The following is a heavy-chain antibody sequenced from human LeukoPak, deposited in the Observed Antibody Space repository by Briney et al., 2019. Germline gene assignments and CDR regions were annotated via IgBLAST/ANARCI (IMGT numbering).Heavy chain of an antibody. J-gene: IGHJ6*02. V-gene: IGHV4-59*01. CDR3: ARELIPSHIPPYGMDV. D-gene: IGHD2-8*01. CDR1: GGSISSYY. Sequence: PSETLSLTCTVSGGSISSYYWSWIRQPPGKGLEWIGYIYYSGSTNYNPSLKSRVTISVDTSKNQFSLKLSSVTAEDTAVYYCARELIPSHIPPYGMDVWGQGTTVTVSS. CDR2: IYYSGST.